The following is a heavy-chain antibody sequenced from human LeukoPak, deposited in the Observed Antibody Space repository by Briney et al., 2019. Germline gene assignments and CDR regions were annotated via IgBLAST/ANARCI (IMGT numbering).Heavy chain of an antibody. J-gene: IGHJ3*02. CDR3: ARSHYYGSGSHDAFDI. V-gene: IGHV1-69*04. CDR2: IIPIFGIA. D-gene: IGHD3-10*01. CDR1: GGTFSSYA. Sequence: GASVKVSCKASGGTFSSYAISWVRQAPGQGLEWMGRIIPIFGIANYAQKFQGRVTITADKSTSTAYMELSSLRSEDTAVYYCARSHYYGSGSHDAFDIWGQGTMVTVSS.